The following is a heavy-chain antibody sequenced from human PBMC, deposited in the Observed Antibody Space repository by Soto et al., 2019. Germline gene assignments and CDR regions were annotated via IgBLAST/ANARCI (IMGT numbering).Heavy chain of an antibody. CDR3: ARKFYHDHTFDL. CDR1: GFNFNDYY. V-gene: IGHV3-11*01. D-gene: IGHD3-16*01. J-gene: IGHJ5*02. Sequence: PGGSLRLSCAASGFNFNDYYMNWIRQTPGKGLEWVSSITSGVTTVSYADSVQGRFTISRDDALNSVFLQLHSLRADDTAVYYCARKFYHDHTFDLWGQGILVTVSS. CDR2: ITSGVTTV.